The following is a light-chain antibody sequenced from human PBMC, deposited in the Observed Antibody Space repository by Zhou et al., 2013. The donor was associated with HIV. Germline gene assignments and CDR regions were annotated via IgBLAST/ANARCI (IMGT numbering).Light chain of an antibody. Sequence: DIQMTQSPSTLSASEGDRVTITCRASESIRRWLAWYQQTPGKAPKLLIYQASTLQSGVPSRFRGSGSGTDFTLTISNLQPEDIATYYCQQYKIYPLTFGGGTKVEIK. V-gene: IGKV1-5*03. CDR1: ESIRRW. CDR3: QQYKIYPLT. J-gene: IGKJ4*01. CDR2: QAS.